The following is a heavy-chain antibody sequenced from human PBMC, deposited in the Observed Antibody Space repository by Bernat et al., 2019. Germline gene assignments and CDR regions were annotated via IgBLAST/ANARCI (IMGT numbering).Heavy chain of an antibody. Sequence: QLQLQESGPGLVKPSETLSLTCTVSGGSISSSSYYWGWIRQPPGKGLEWIGSIYYSGSTYYNPSLKSRVTISVDTSKNQFSLKLSSVTAADTAVYYCARLPSIAARPGPYFDCWGQGTLVTVSS. V-gene: IGHV4-39*01. CDR3: ARLPSIAARPGPYFDC. D-gene: IGHD6-6*01. CDR1: GGSISSSSYY. CDR2: IYYSGST. J-gene: IGHJ4*02.